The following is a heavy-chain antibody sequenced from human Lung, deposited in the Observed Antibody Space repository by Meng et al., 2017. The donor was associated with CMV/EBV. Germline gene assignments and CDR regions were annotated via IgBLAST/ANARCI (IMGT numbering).Heavy chain of an antibody. CDR2: IYYSGNT. D-gene: IGHD3-22*01. CDR3: AKENYDSSGDDAFDI. CDR1: GGSISSSSYY. Sequence: SETXSLXCTVFGGSISSSSYYWGWIRQPPGKGLEWIGSIYYSGNTYYNPSLKSRVAISVDTSKNQFSLKLSSVAAADTAVYYCAKENYDSSGDDAFDIWXQGTMVTVSS. V-gene: IGHV4-39*07. J-gene: IGHJ3*02.